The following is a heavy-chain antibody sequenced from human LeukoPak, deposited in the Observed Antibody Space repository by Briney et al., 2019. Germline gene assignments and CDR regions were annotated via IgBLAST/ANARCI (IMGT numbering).Heavy chain of an antibody. J-gene: IGHJ4*02. CDR1: GFTFSSYA. V-gene: IGHV3-48*02. CDR2: ISSSSSSI. CDR3: ARDSGGSSGWYYFDY. D-gene: IGHD6-13*01. Sequence: PGGSLRLSCSASGFTFSSYAMHWVRQAPGKGLEWVSYISSSSSSIYYADSVRGRFTISRDNAKNSLYLQMNSLRDEDAAVYYCARDSGGSSGWYYFDYWGQGTLVTVSS.